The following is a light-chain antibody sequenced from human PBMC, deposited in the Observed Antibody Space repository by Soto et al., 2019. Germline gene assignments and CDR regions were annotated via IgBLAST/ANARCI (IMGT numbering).Light chain of an antibody. CDR1: SSDVGSYNL. CDR2: EGS. Sequence: QSALTQPASVSGSPGQSITISCTGTSSDVGSYNLVSWYQQHPGKAPKLMIYEGSKRRSGVSNRFSGSKSGNTASLTISGLQAEDEADYYCCSYAGSSTVKVFGGGTKLTVL. J-gene: IGLJ3*02. V-gene: IGLV2-23*01. CDR3: CSYAGSSTVKV.